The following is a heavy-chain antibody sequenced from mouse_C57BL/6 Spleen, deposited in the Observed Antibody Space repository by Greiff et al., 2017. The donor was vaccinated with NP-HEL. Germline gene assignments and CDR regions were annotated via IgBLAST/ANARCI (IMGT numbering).Heavy chain of an antibody. CDR2: INPSSGYT. CDR3: ARSGGSAWFAY. Sequence: QVQLQQSGAELARPGASVKMSCKASGYTFTSYTMHWVKQRPGQGLEWIGYINPSSGYTKYNQKFKDKATLTADKSSSTAYMQLSSLTSEDSAVYYCARSGGSAWFAYWGQGTLVTVSA. V-gene: IGHV1-4*01. CDR1: GYTFTSYT. D-gene: IGHD3-1*01. J-gene: IGHJ3*01.